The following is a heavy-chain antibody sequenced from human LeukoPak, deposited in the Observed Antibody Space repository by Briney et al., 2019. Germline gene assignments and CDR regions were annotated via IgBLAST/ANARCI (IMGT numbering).Heavy chain of an antibody. CDR3: ARTEESGYNYGYFGYYYYMDV. CDR2: VHYSGST. D-gene: IGHD5-18*01. Sequence: PSETLSLTCTVSGGSISSGSYYWSWIRQPPGKGLEWIGFVHYSGSTHYNPSLKSRVTISVDTSKNQVSLKLTSVTAADTAVYYCARTEESGYNYGYFGYYYYMDVWGKGTTVTVSS. V-gene: IGHV4-61*01. CDR1: GGSISSGSYY. J-gene: IGHJ6*03.